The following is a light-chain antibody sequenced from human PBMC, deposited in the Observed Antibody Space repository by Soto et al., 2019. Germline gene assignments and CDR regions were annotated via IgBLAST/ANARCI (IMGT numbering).Light chain of an antibody. CDR1: QSLVHSDGYTY. Sequence: DVVMTQTPLYLPVTLGQPASISCRSSQSLVHSDGYTYLSWLQQRPGQPPRLLIYKISTRFSGVPDRFSGSGAGTDFTLRISRVEAEDVGVYYCMQDTQSPVSFGPGTKVEI. J-gene: IGKJ3*01. V-gene: IGKV2-24*01. CDR2: KIS. CDR3: MQDTQSPVS.